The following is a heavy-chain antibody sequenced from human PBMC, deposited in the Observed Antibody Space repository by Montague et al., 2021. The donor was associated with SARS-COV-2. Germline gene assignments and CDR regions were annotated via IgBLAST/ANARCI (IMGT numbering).Heavy chain of an antibody. CDR1: RFTLSTYA. CDR2: ISYDGRNK. V-gene: IGHV3-30*04. J-gene: IGHJ6*02. D-gene: IGHD2/OR15-2a*01. CDR3: ARVLGGYYGMDF. Sequence: SLRLSCAASRFTLSTYAIHWVRQAPGKGLEWLAVISYDGRNKYYADSVKGRFTISRDNSKNTLYLQMNSLRAEDTAVYYCARVLGGYYGMDFWGQGTTVTVSS.